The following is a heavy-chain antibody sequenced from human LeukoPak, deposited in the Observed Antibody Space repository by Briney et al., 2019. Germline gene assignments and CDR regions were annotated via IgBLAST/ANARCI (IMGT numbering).Heavy chain of an antibody. D-gene: IGHD3-22*01. CDR2: ISANGRNT. Sequence: GGSLRLSCAASGFIVSSYSMHWVRQAPGKGLEFVSAISANGRNTYYASSVKGRFTISRDNSKNTLYLQMNSLRAEDTAVYYCAKARYYYDSSGYYYYFDYWGQGTLVTVSS. CDR1: GFIVSSYS. CDR3: AKARYYYDSSGYYYYFDY. V-gene: IGHV3-64*01. J-gene: IGHJ4*02.